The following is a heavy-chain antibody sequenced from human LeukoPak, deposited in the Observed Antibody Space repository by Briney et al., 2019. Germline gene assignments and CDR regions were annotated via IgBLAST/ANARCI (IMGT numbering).Heavy chain of an antibody. Sequence: PGGSLRLSCVASGFTFSSYAMSWVRQPPGKGLEWVSGISGSGANTYYADSVKGQITISRDNSKNTLYLQMNSLRVEDTAVYYCARGWNGFDYWGQGTLVTVSS. CDR1: GFTFSSYA. CDR2: ISGSGANT. V-gene: IGHV3-23*01. J-gene: IGHJ4*02. CDR3: ARGWNGFDY. D-gene: IGHD1-1*01.